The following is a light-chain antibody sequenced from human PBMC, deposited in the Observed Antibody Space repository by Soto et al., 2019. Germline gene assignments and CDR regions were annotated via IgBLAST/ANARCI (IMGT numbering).Light chain of an antibody. V-gene: IGLV2-11*01. CDR1: TSDVGGYEY. J-gene: IGLJ2*01. CDR3: SSYTAGRTIV. Sequence: QSALTQPRPVSRSPGQSVTISYCCTTSDVGGYEYVSWYQQHPDKAPRLLIYHVGQRPSGVPDRFSGSKSGTTASLTISGLQADDEAEYFCSSYTAGRTIVFGGGTKVTGL. CDR2: HVG.